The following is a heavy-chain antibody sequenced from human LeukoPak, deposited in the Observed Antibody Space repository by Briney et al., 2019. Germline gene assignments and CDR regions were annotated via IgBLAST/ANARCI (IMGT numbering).Heavy chain of an antibody. V-gene: IGHV3-7*01. CDR2: IKQDESEK. D-gene: IGHD3-10*01. Sequence: GGSLRLSCAASEFTFSRYWMTWVRQAPGKGLEWVAYIKQDESEKYYVESVKGRFTISRDNSKNSLYLQMNSLRAEDTAVYYCARVFVLPDYWGQGTLVTVSS. CDR3: ARVFVLPDY. J-gene: IGHJ4*02. CDR1: EFTFSRYW.